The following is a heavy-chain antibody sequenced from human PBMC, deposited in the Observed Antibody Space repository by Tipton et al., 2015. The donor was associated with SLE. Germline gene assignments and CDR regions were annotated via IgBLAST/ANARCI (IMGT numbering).Heavy chain of an antibody. CDR1: GGSVSSYY. V-gene: IGHV4-59*02. D-gene: IGHD2-2*01. Sequence: TLSLTCTVSGGSVSSYYWSWIRQTPGKGLEWIAYIYYGGSTDYNPSLRSRVTTSVDTSKNQFSLNLSSVTAADTAVYYCARPPGYCSSASCYAGTNWFDPWGQGTLVTVSS. J-gene: IGHJ5*02. CDR3: ARPPGYCSSASCYAGTNWFDP. CDR2: IYYGGST.